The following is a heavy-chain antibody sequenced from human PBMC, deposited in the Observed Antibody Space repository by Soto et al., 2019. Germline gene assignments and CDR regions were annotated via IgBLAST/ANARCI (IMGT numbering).Heavy chain of an antibody. CDR2: IDPSDSQT. V-gene: IGHV5-10-1*01. J-gene: IGHJ4*02. CDR1: GYSFAGYW. Sequence: GESLKISCKGSGYSFAGYWITWVRQKPGKGLEWMGRIDPSDSQTYYSPSFRGHVTISVTKSITTVFLQWSSLRASDTAMYHCARQIYDSDTGPNFQYYFDSWGQGTPVTVSS. D-gene: IGHD3-22*01. CDR3: ARQIYDSDTGPNFQYYFDS.